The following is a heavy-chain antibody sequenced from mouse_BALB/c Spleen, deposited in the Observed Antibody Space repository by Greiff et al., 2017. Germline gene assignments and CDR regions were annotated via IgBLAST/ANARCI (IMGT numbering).Heavy chain of an antibody. CDR3: ARSYGYFDV. CDR2: IYPGDGDT. J-gene: IGHJ1*01. CDR1: GYTFTSYW. Sequence: VQLQQSGAELSRPGASVKLSCKASGYTFTSYWMQWVKQRPGQGLEWIGAIYPGDGDTRYTQKFKGKATLTADKSSSTAYMQLSSLASEDSAVYYCARSYGYFDVWGAGTTVTVSS. V-gene: IGHV1-87*01.